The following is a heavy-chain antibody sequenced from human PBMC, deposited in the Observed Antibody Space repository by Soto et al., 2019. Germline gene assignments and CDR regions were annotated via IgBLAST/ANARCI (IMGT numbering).Heavy chain of an antibody. CDR3: AKGGRSSSGLDFDY. J-gene: IGHJ4*02. Sequence: EVQLLDSGGGLVQPGGSLRLSCAASGFTFSSYGMKWVRQAPGKGLEWVSTISGSGGDTYYADSVRGRFSISRDNSKYTLSLQMDRLRGEGTAVYSCAKGGRSSSGLDFDYWGQGTLVTVSS. V-gene: IGHV3-23*01. D-gene: IGHD6-6*01. CDR2: ISGSGGDT. CDR1: GFTFSSYG.